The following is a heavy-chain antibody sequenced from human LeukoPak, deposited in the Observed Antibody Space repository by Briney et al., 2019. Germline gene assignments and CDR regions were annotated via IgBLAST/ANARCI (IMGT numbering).Heavy chain of an antibody. V-gene: IGHV4-4*07. CDR1: GGSISSYY. D-gene: IGHD3-22*01. Sequence: EPSETLSLTCTVSGGSISSYYWSWTRQPAGKGLEWIGRIYTSGSTNYNPSLKSRVTMSVDTSKNQFSLKLSSVTAADTAVYYCAREQYYYDSSGYYYIWYFDLWGRGTLVTVSS. CDR3: AREQYYYDSSGYYYIWYFDL. J-gene: IGHJ2*01. CDR2: IYTSGST.